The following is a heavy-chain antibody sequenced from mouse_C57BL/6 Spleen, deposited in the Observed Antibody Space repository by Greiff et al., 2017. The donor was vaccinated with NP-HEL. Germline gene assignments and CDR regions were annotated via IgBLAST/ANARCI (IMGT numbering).Heavy chain of an antibody. Sequence: EVMLVESGGGLVKPGGSLKLSCAASGFTFSDYGMHWVRQAPEKGLEWVAYISSGSSTIYYADTVKGRFTISRDNAKNTLFLQMTSLRSEDTAMYYCAKAYYSNYAMDYWGQGTSVTVSS. V-gene: IGHV5-17*01. CDR1: GFTFSDYG. D-gene: IGHD2-5*01. CDR2: ISSGSSTI. CDR3: AKAYYSNYAMDY. J-gene: IGHJ4*01.